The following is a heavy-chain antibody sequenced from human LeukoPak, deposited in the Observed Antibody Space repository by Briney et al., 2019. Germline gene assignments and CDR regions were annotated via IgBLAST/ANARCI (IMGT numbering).Heavy chain of an antibody. D-gene: IGHD3-3*01. CDR3: ARDQWSYDFWSGYPPFDY. Sequence: GASVKVSCKASGGTFSSYAISWVRQAPGQGLEWMGWISAYNGNTDYAQKLQGRVTMTTDTSTSTAYMELRSLRSDDTAVYYCARDQWSYDFWSGYPPFDYWGQGTLVTVSS. CDR2: ISAYNGNT. V-gene: IGHV1-18*01. J-gene: IGHJ4*02. CDR1: GGTFSSYA.